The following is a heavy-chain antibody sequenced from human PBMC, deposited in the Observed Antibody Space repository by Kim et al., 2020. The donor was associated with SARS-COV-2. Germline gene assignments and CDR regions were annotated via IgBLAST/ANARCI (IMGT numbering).Heavy chain of an antibody. Sequence: ASVKVSCKASGYTFTSYDINWVRQATGQGLEWMGWMNPNSGNTGYAQKFQGRVTMTRNTSISTPYMELSSLRSEDTAVYYCAVWLETNYYYYGMDVWGQGTTVTVSS. CDR3: AVWLETNYYYYGMDV. CDR1: GYTFTSYD. V-gene: IGHV1-8*01. J-gene: IGHJ6*02. CDR2: MNPNSGNT. D-gene: IGHD6-19*01.